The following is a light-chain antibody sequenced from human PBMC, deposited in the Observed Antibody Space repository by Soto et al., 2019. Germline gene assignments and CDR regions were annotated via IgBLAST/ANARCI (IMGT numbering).Light chain of an antibody. CDR3: SSYTSGSTRVV. Sequence: QSALTQPASVSGSPGQSITISCTGTGSDVGGYNYVSWYQQHPGKAPKVMIYDVSKRPSGISNRFSGSKSGNTASLTISGLQIEDEADYYCSSYTSGSTRVVFGGGTTVTVL. CDR2: DVS. CDR1: GSDVGGYNY. V-gene: IGLV2-14*03. J-gene: IGLJ2*01.